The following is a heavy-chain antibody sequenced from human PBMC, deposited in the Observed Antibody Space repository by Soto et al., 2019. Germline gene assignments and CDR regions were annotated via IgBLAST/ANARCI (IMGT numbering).Heavy chain of an antibody. CDR3: ARGKVGATGPFDALDI. CDR1: GGTFSSYA. CDR2: IIPIFGTA. V-gene: IGHV1-69*06. D-gene: IGHD1-26*01. J-gene: IGHJ3*02. Sequence: ASVKVSCKASGGTFSSYAISWVRQAPGQGLEWMGGIIPIFGTANYAQKFQGRVTITADKSTSTAYMELSSLRSEDTAVYYCARGKVGATGPFDALDIWGKGTMVTVS.